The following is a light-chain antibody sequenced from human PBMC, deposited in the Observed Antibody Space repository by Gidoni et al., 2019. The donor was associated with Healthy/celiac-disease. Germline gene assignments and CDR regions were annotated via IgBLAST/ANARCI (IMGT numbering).Light chain of an antibody. CDR3: SSYTSRSTRV. Sequence: QSALTQPASVSGSPGQSITISCTGTSSDVGGYNYVSWYQQHPGKDPKLMIYDVSNRPSGVSNRFSGSKSGNTASMTISGLQAEDEADYYCSSYTSRSTRVFGGGTKLTVL. CDR1: SSDVGGYNY. CDR2: DVS. V-gene: IGLV2-14*03. J-gene: IGLJ3*02.